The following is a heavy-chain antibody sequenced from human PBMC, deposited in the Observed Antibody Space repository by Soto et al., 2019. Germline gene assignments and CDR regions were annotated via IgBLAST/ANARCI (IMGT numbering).Heavy chain of an antibody. V-gene: IGHV3-21*01. D-gene: IGHD4-17*01. CDR2: ISSSSSYI. Sequence: GGSLRLSCAASGFTFSSYSMNWVRQAPGKGLEWVSSISSSSSYIYYADLVKGRFTISRDNAKNSLYLQMNSLRAEDTAVYYCARPLDYGDRPDAFDIWGQGTMVTVSS. CDR1: GFTFSSYS. CDR3: ARPLDYGDRPDAFDI. J-gene: IGHJ3*02.